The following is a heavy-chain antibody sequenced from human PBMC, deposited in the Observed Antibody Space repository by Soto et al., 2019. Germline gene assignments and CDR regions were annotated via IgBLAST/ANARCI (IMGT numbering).Heavy chain of an antibody. D-gene: IGHD1-1*01. V-gene: IGHV4-34*01. CDR3: ARVERGTATTVVDAFDI. Sequence: QVQLQQWGAGLLKPSETLSLTCAVYGGFVSSGSYYWSWIRQPPGKGLEWIGEMSHSGGTHFNPSLTVRVTISVATSKNQFSLKMSSVTAADTALYYCARVERGTATTVVDAFDIWGPGTMVTVSS. CDR2: MSHSGGT. J-gene: IGHJ3*02. CDR1: GGFVSSGSYY.